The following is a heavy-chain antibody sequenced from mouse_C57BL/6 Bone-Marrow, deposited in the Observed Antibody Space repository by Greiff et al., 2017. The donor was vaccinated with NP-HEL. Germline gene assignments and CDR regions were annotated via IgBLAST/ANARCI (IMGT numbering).Heavy chain of an antibody. D-gene: IGHD1-1*02. CDR3: ARSWWLGAMDY. V-gene: IGHV1-52*01. CDR1: GYTFTSYW. J-gene: IGHJ4*01. Sequence: QVQLQQPGAELVRPGSSVKLSCKASGYTFTSYWMHWVKQRPIQGLEWIGNIDPSDSETHYNQKFKDKATLTVDQSSSTAYMQLSSLTSEDAAVDYCARSWWLGAMDYWGQGTSVTVSS. CDR2: IDPSDSET.